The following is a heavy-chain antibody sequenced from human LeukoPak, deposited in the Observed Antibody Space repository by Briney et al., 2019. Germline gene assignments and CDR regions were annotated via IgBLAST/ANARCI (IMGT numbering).Heavy chain of an antibody. CDR3: ARAVSAADSTDWFDP. CDR1: GGSMRRGSYY. V-gene: IGHV4-39*07. D-gene: IGHD6-13*01. Sequence: SETLSLTCTVSGGSMRRGSYYWGWIRQPPGKGLEWIGSIYYSGSAYYNPSLKSRVTISLDTSKNQFSLRLNSVTAADTALYYCARAVSAADSTDWFDPWGLGTLVYISS. CDR2: IYYSGSA. J-gene: IGHJ5*02.